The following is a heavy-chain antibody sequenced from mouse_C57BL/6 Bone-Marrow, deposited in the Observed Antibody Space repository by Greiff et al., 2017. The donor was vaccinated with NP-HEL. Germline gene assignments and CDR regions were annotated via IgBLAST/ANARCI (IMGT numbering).Heavy chain of an antibody. CDR2: IHPSDSDT. J-gene: IGHJ3*01. CDR3: AIHDGYYGRFAY. CDR1: GYTFTSYW. V-gene: IGHV1-74*01. D-gene: IGHD2-3*01. Sequence: QLQQPGAELVKPGASVKVSCKASGYTFTSYWMHWVKQRPGQGLEWIGRIHPSDSDTNYNQKFKGKATLTVDKSSSTAYMQLSSLTSEDSAVYYCAIHDGYYGRFAYWGQGTLVTVSA.